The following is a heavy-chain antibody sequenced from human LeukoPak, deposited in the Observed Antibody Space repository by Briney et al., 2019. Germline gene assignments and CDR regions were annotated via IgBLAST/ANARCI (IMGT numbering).Heavy chain of an antibody. D-gene: IGHD3-16*01. J-gene: IGHJ5*02. CDR2: IYYSGST. CDR1: GGSISSYY. V-gene: IGHV4-59*01. Sequence: SETLFLTCTVSGGSISSYYWSWIRQPPGKGLEWIGYIYYSGSTNYNPSLKSRVTISVDTSKNQFSLKLSPVTAADTAVYYCARGGRVLNWFDPWGQGTLVTVSS. CDR3: ARGGRVLNWFDP.